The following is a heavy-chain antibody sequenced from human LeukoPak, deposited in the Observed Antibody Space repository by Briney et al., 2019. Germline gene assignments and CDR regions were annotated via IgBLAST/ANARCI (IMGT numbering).Heavy chain of an antibody. V-gene: IGHV3-53*01. D-gene: IGHD6-13*01. Sequence: GGSLRLSCAASGFTVSSNYMSWVRQAPGKGLEWVSVIYSGGSTYYADSVKGRFTISRDNSKNTLYLQMNSLRAEDTAVYYCASPQYSSSWYEGDYWGQGTLVTVSS. CDR3: ASPQYSSSWYEGDY. CDR1: GFTVSSNY. J-gene: IGHJ4*02. CDR2: IYSGGST.